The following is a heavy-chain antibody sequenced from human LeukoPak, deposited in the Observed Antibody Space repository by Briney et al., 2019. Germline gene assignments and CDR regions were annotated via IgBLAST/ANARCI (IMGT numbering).Heavy chain of an antibody. Sequence: SETLSLTCAVYGGSFSGYYWSWTRQPPGKGLEWIGEINHSGSTNYNPSLKSRVTISVDTSKNQFSLKLSSVTAADTAVYYCARSRTPTDFDYWGQGTLVTVSS. J-gene: IGHJ4*02. CDR2: INHSGST. CDR1: GGSFSGYY. V-gene: IGHV4-34*01. CDR3: ARSRTPTDFDY.